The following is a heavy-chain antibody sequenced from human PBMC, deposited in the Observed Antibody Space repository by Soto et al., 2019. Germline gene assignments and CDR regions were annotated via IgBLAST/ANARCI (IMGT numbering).Heavy chain of an antibody. D-gene: IGHD3-3*01. CDR1: GYTFTGYY. CDR2: INPKTGDT. CDR3: ARGGGTILAPLP. J-gene: IGHJ5*02. Sequence: QMQLVQSGAEARKPGASVKVSCKTSGYTFTGYYLNWVRQAPGRGLEWVGWINPKTGDTNNAQKFQGRVTMTTDTSISTGYMELSGLKSDDTAVYYCARGGGTILAPLPWGQGTLVTVSS. V-gene: IGHV1-2*02.